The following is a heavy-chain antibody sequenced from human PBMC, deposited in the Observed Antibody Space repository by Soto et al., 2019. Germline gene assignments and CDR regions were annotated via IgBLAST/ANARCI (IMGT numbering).Heavy chain of an antibody. CDR1: GFIFSNAW. J-gene: IGHJ4*02. V-gene: IGHV3-15*07. D-gene: IGHD2-21*02. Sequence: GGSLRLASAASGFIFSNAWMNWVRQAPGKGLEWVGRIKSKTDGGTTDYAAPVKGRFTISRDDSKNTLYLQINSLKTEDTAVYYCQGSCGGDCYLFDYWGQGT. CDR3: QGSCGGDCYLFDY. CDR2: IKSKTDGGTT.